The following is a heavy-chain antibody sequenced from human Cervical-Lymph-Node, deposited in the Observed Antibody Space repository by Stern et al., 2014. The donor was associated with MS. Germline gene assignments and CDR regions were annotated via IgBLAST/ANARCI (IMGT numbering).Heavy chain of an antibody. D-gene: IGHD1-26*01. J-gene: IGHJ6*02. V-gene: IGHV4-61*02. CDR2: IYNSGAT. Sequence: QVQLVESGPGLVKPSQTLSLTCTVSGASISSGTYYWSWIRQPAGKGLEWIGRIYNSGATNYNPSLKSRVTISLDTSKNLFSLKLPSVTAADTAVYYCARDDALGPTRYHYAMDVWGQGTTVTVSS. CDR3: ARDDALGPTRYHYAMDV. CDR1: GASISSGTYY.